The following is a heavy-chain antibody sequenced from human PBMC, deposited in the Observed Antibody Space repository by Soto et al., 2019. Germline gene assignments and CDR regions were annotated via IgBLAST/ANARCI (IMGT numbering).Heavy chain of an antibody. J-gene: IGHJ6*02. CDR3: ARERYYGMEV. CDR1: GGSISSYY. V-gene: IGHV4-59*01. CDR2: IYYSGST. Sequence: PSETLSLTCTVSGGSISSYYWSWIRQPPGKGLEWIGNIYYSGSTNYNPSLKSRVTISVDTSKNQFSLKLSSVTTADTVVDYCARERYYGMEVWGQGPTVTVSS.